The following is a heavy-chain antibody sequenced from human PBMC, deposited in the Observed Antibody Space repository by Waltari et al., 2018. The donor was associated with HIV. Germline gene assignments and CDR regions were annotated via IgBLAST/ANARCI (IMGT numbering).Heavy chain of an antibody. J-gene: IGHJ5*02. CDR3: ARALFGVGSNWFDP. Sequence: QVQLQESGPGLVKPSETLSLTCSVSGGSFNSYHWSWIRQPPGKGLEWIGDIYYTGRTNCNPSLKSRVTIAVDTSKNQFSLRLSSVTAADTAVYYCARALFGVGSNWFDPWGQGTLVTVSS. D-gene: IGHD3-3*01. V-gene: IGHV4-59*01. CDR2: IYYTGRT. CDR1: GGSFNSYH.